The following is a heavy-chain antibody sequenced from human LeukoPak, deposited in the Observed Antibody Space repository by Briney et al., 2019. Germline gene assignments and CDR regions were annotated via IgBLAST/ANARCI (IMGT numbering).Heavy chain of an antibody. J-gene: IGHJ4*02. CDR1: GGSMSGYY. Sequence: SETLSLTCTASGGSMSGYYLSWIRQPPGKGLEWIGYVHDSGTTNYNPSLKSRVTMSVVTSKSQFSLRLSSVTAADTAVYYCARLLDKNWDFDYWGQGILVTVSA. V-gene: IGHV4-59*08. CDR3: ARLLDKNWDFDY. CDR2: VHDSGTT. D-gene: IGHD7-27*01.